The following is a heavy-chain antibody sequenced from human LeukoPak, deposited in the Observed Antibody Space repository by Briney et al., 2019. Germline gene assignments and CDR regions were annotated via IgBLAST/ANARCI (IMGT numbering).Heavy chain of an antibody. CDR1: GFAFSTYG. CDR3: ARALETVYYFDY. D-gene: IGHD5/OR15-5a*01. J-gene: IGHJ4*02. Sequence: GGSLGLSCAASGFAFSTYGMNWVRQAPGKGLEWISYISSSSSSIYYADSVKGRVTISRDNAKNSLYLQMNSLRAEDTAVYYCARALETVYYFDYWGLGTLVTVSS. V-gene: IGHV3-48*01. CDR2: ISSSSSSI.